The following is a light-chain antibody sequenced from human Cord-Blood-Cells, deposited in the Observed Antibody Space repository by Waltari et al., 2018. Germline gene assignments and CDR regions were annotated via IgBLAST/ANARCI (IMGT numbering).Light chain of an antibody. CDR2: AAS. Sequence: IKMTQSPSSVSASVGARVTITCRASQCISSCLAWYQQKPGKAPKLLIYAASSLQSGVPSRFSGARAGTDFTLTISVLQPYSCVTYYCQQANSFPYTFGQGTKLEIQ. CDR3: QQANSFPYT. V-gene: IGKV1-12*01. CDR1: QCISSC. J-gene: IGKJ2*01.